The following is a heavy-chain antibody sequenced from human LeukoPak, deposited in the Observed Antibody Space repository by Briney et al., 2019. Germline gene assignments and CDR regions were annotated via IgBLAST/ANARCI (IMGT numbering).Heavy chain of an antibody. V-gene: IGHV4-59*08. CDR3: ASHIIAVGAFDI. CDR1: GDSISSYY. CDR2: IYYTGRST. D-gene: IGHD6-19*01. J-gene: IGHJ3*02. Sequence: PSETLSLTCTVSGDSISSYYWSWIRQPPGMGLEWIGYIYYTGRSTNYSPSLKSRVTISVDTSQNQFSLKLSSVTAADTAVYYCASHIIAVGAFDIWGQGTMVTVSS.